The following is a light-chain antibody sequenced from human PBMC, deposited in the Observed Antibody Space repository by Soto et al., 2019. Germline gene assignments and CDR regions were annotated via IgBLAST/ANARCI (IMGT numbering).Light chain of an antibody. V-gene: IGKV3-15*01. Sequence: EIVMTQSPATLSVSPGERATLSCRASQSVSTNLAWYQQKPGQAPRLLIFGASTRATDVPARFSGSGSGTVFTLTISSLQSEYFAVYYCLQHNSCPRTFGQGTRLEV. CDR1: QSVSTN. J-gene: IGKJ1*01. CDR3: LQHNSCPRT. CDR2: GAS.